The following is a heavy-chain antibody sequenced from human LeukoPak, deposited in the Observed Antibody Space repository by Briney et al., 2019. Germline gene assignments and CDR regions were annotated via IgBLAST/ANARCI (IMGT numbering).Heavy chain of an antibody. CDR2: IKKDGRDK. D-gene: IGHD1-26*01. CDR1: GLYLNSYW. J-gene: IGHJ4*02. CDR3: ARYWDMDF. Sequence: GGSLRLSYAASGLYLNSYWLNRLRQAPGKGLEWVANIKKDGRDKFYVDSVKGRFTISRDNAENSLYLQMNSLRAEDTAVYYCARYWDMDFWGQGTLVTVSS. V-gene: IGHV3-7*04.